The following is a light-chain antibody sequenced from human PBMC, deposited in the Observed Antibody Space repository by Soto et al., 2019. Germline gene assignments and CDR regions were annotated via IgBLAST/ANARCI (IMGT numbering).Light chain of an antibody. V-gene: IGLV2-8*01. CDR3: SSYAGSNNPWV. CDR1: SSDVGGYNY. J-gene: IGLJ3*02. CDR2: EVS. Sequence: QSALTQPPSASGSPGQSVTISCTGTSSDVGGYNYVSSYQQHPGKAPKLMIYEVSKRPSGVPDRFSGSKSGNTASLTVSGLQAEDEADYYCSSYAGSNNPWVFGGGTKLTVL.